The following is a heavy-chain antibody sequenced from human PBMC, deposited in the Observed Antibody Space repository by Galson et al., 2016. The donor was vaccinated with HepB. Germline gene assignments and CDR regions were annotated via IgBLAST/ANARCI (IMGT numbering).Heavy chain of an antibody. Sequence: SLRLSCAASGFTVSASSMTWVRQAPGKGLEWVSTIHRGGGTYYTYSVKGRFTIARDSSENTLYLQMSSLKVEDTAVYYCAVVGDVSRDWGQGTLVTVSS. CDR2: IHRGGGT. D-gene: IGHD2-21*01. CDR3: AVVGDVSRD. J-gene: IGHJ4*02. CDR1: GFTVSASS. V-gene: IGHV3-66*01.